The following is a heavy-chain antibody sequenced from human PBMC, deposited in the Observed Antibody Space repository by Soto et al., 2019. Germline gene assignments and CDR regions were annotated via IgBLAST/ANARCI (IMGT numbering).Heavy chain of an antibody. CDR2: ISGSGGST. D-gene: IGHD6-19*01. V-gene: IGHV3-23*01. CDR1: GFTFSSYA. CDR3: AKAVAVPVAGSYYYYGMDV. J-gene: IGHJ6*02. Sequence: GGSLRLSCAASGFTFSSYAMSWVRQAPGKGLEWVSAISGSGGSTYYADSVKGRFTISRDNSKNTLYLQMNSLRAEDTAVYYCAKAVAVPVAGSYYYYGMDVWGQGTTVTVSS.